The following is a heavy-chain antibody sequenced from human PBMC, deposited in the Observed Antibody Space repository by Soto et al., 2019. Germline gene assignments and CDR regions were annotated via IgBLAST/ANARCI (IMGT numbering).Heavy chain of an antibody. V-gene: IGHV3-23*01. J-gene: IGHJ6*02. CDR1: GFTFSSYA. CDR2: ISGSGGST. CDR3: AKAKVVWVGYYYGMDV. Sequence: PGGSLRLSCAASGFTFSSYAMSWVRQAPGKGLEWVSAISGSGGSTYYADSVKGRFTISRDNSKNTLYLQMNSLRAEDTAVYYCAKAKVVWVGYYYGMDVWGQGTKVTVSS. D-gene: IGHD3-16*01.